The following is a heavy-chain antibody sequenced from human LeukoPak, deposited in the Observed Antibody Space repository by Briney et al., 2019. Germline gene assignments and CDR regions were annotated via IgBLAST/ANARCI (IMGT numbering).Heavy chain of an antibody. D-gene: IGHD3-22*01. J-gene: IGHJ5*02. V-gene: IGHV4-34*01. CDR3: ARGTQYYYDSSGYYVA. Sequence: PSETLSLTCAVYGGSFSGYYWSWIRQPPGKGLEWIGEINHSGSTNYNPSLKSRVTISVDTSKNQFSLKLSSVTAADTAVYYCARGTQYYYDSSGYYVAWGQGTLVTVSS. CDR1: GGSFSGYY. CDR2: INHSGST.